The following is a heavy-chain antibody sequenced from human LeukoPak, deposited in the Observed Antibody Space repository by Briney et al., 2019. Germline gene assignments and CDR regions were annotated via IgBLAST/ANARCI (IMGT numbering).Heavy chain of an antibody. CDR2: ISGSGSNK. J-gene: IGHJ1*01. CDR1: GFTFSDYF. Sequence: GGSLRLSCAASGFTFSDYFMTWIRQAPGKGLEWVSYISGSGSNKYYADSVKGRFTVSRDNAKNSLYLQMNSLRVEDTAVYYCATSQSSVAGIAGDWGQGTLVTVSS. CDR3: ATSQSSVAGIAGD. D-gene: IGHD6-19*01. V-gene: IGHV3-11*04.